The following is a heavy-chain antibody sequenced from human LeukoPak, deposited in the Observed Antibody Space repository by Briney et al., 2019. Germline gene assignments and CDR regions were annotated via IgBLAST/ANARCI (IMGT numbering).Heavy chain of an antibody. CDR3: ARASLVGATEAYFDY. CDR1: RGTFSSYA. V-gene: IGHV1-69*05. J-gene: IGHJ4*02. Sequence: ASVKVSCKASRGTFSSYAISWVRQAPGQGLEWMGGIIPIFGTANYAQKFQGRVTITTDESTSTAYMELSSLRSEDTAVYYCARASLVGATEAYFDYWGQGTLVTVSS. CDR2: IIPIFGTA. D-gene: IGHD1-26*01.